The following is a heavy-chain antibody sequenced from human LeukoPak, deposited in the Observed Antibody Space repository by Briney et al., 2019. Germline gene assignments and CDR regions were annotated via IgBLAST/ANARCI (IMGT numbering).Heavy chain of an antibody. J-gene: IGHJ4*02. CDR2: IRSKAYGGTT. V-gene: IGHV3-49*04. D-gene: IGHD3-22*01. CDR1: GFTFGDYA. Sequence: GRSLRLSCTASGFTFGDYAMSWVRQAPGKGLEWVGFIRSKAYGGTTEYAASVKGRFTISRDDSKSIAYLQMNSLKTEDTAVYYCTRDGAPTYYDSSGYYSWGQGTLVTVSS. CDR3: TRDGAPTYYDSSGYYS.